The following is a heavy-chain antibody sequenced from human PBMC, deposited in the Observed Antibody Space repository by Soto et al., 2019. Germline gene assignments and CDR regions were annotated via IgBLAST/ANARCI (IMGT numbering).Heavy chain of an antibody. D-gene: IGHD2-21*02. V-gene: IGHV4-39*01. CDR1: GASIDSSAYY. J-gene: IGHJ4*02. Sequence: SETLSLTCTVSGASIDSSAYYWAWIRQPPGKGLEWIGSIFYSGTAYYNPSLAGRVTMSVDTSKNQFSLNLNSVTAADTAVYFCGRPGGDFVLPSDYWSPGTLVTVSS. CDR2: IFYSGTA. CDR3: GRPGGDFVLPSDY.